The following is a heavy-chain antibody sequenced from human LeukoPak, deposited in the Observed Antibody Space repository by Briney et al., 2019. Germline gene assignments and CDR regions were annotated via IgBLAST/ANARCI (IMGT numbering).Heavy chain of an antibody. D-gene: IGHD1/OR15-1a*01. J-gene: IGHJ4*02. Sequence: PGGSLRLSCAPSGFSFSIFWMRSGRQAPGKGLVWVSRINGDGSSTSYADSVKGRLTISSDNAKNTLYLQMNSLRAEAPAVYSCARYPYGMNSHWGQGTLVTVSS. CDR1: GFSFSIFW. V-gene: IGHV3-74*01. CDR3: ARYPYGMNSH. CDR2: INGDGSST.